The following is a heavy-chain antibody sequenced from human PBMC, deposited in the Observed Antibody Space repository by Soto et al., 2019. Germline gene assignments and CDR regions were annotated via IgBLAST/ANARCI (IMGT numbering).Heavy chain of an antibody. Sequence: GGSLRLSCAASGFTFSSYSLNWVRQAPGKGLEWVSYITSSGTTVYYADSVRGRFTISRDNSKNTLYLQMNSLRAEDTAVYYCARDGGPEPDQYYYDSRFDPWGQGTLVTVSS. CDR1: GFTFSSYS. V-gene: IGHV3-48*01. J-gene: IGHJ5*02. CDR3: ARDGGPEPDQYYYDSRFDP. D-gene: IGHD3-22*01. CDR2: ITSSGTTV.